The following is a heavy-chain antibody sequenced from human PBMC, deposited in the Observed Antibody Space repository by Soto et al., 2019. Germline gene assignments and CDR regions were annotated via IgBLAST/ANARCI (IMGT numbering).Heavy chain of an antibody. CDR2: IFSSGST. CDR3: DRDTGVPVTADNCFDT. CDR1: GGSITDYS. D-gene: IGHD2-21*02. J-gene: IGHJ5*02. V-gene: IGHV4-4*07. Sequence: AETLSLTCTVSGGSITDYSLVWIRQPAGKGLEWIGRIFSSGSTNYNASLKGRITTSLDKSKNQISLKLNSATATDTAVSFRDRDTGVPVTADNCFDTWGQGILVTVSS.